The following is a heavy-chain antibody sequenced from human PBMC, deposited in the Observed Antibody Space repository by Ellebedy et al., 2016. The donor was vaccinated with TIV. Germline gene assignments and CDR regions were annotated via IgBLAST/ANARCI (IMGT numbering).Heavy chain of an antibody. Sequence: ASVKVSCKASGGTFSSYALSWVRQAPGQGLEWMGRIIPILGIANYAQKFQGRVTITADKSTSTAYMELSSLRSEDTAVYYCARDEDGYNFDYWGQGTLVTVSS. CDR2: IIPILGIA. J-gene: IGHJ4*02. D-gene: IGHD5-24*01. CDR3: ARDEDGYNFDY. V-gene: IGHV1-69*04. CDR1: GGTFSSYA.